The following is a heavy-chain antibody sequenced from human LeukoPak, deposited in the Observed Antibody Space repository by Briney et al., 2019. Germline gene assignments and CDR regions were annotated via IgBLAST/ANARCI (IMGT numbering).Heavy chain of an antibody. CDR2: IIPIFGTA. CDR1: GGTFSSYA. CDR3: ARDQVSSYSNYWFDP. J-gene: IGHJ5*02. D-gene: IGHD4-11*01. V-gene: IGHV1-69*06. Sequence: ASVKVSCKASGGTFSSYAISWVRQAPGQGLEWMGGIIPIFGTANYAQKFQGRVTITADKSTSTAYMELSSLRAEDTALYYCARDQVSSYSNYWFDPWGQGTLVTVSS.